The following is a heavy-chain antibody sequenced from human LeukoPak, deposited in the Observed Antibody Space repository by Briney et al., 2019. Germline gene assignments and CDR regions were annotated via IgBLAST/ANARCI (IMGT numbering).Heavy chain of an antibody. V-gene: IGHV4-59*12. D-gene: IGHD3-9*01. CDR3: ARGNILTGYCFDF. CDR2: IYDTGTT. Sequence: SETLSLTCTVSGGSISGFVWSWIRQPPGEGLDYIGFIYDTGTTSYNPSLKSRATISTDTSKNQFSLRLSSVTAADTAVYYCARGNILTGYCFDFWGQGALVTVSS. CDR1: GGSISGFV. J-gene: IGHJ4*02.